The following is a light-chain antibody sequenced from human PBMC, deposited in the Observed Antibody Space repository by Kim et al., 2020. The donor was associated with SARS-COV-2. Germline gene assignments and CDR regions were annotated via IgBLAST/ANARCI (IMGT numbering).Light chain of an antibody. CDR3: QVWDSGSDQWV. V-gene: IGLV3-21*04. J-gene: IGLJ3*02. CDR1: DIGTKS. CDR2: YDT. Sequence: SYELTQPPSVSEAPGKTATITCGGDDIGTKSVHWYQQKPGQAPVLVIYYDTDRPSGIPARFSASNSRNTATLTVSRVAAGDEADYYCQVWDSGSDQWVFG.